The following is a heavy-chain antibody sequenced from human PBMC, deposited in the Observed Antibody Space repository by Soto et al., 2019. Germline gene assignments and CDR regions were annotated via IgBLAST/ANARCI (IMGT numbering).Heavy chain of an antibody. CDR3: AREDDGGDRDYYGLDV. CDR2: IHYSGSI. CDR1: GGSISYEYYH. Sequence: SETLSLTCTVSGGSISYEYYHWTWIRQSPGKDLEWIGYIHYSGSIIYNPSFKSRVTISVDTSKNQFSLQLSSVTAADTAVYFCAREDDGGDRDYYGLDVWGQGTTVTVSS. J-gene: IGHJ6*02. V-gene: IGHV4-30-4*08. D-gene: IGHD2-21*02.